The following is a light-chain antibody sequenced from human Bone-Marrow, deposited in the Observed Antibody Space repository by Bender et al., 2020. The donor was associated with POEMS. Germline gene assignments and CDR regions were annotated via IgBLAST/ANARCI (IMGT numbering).Light chain of an antibody. J-gene: IGLJ2*01. CDR1: SSDVGSYDL. V-gene: IGLV2-23*02. Sequence: QSALTQPASVSGSPGQSITISCTGTSSDVGSYDLVSWYQQHPGKAPKLMIYEVNKRPSGVSNRFSGSKSGNTASLTISGLQAEDEADYYCCSYARSSSFDVVFGGGTKLTVL. CDR3: CSYARSSSFDVV. CDR2: EVN.